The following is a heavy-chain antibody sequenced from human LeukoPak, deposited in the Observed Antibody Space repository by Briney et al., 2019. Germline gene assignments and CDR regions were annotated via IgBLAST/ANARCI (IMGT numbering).Heavy chain of an antibody. CDR2: IYYRGNT. J-gene: IGHJ6*02. CDR1: GGSISSYY. Sequence: SETLSLTCTVSGGSISSYYWSWIRQSPGKGLEWIGYIYYRGNTNYNPSLKSRVTISLDTSKNQFSLKLSSVTAADTAVYYCARDVGMDVWGQGTTVTVSS. CDR3: ARDVGMDV. V-gene: IGHV4-59*01.